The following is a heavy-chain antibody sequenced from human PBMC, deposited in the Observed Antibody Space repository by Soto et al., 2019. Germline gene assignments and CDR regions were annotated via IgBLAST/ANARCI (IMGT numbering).Heavy chain of an antibody. J-gene: IGHJ5*02. V-gene: IGHV1-69*02. D-gene: IGHD6-6*01. CDR2: IIPILGIA. CDR3: ARAFGASIAAPAPPFDP. CDR1: GGTFSSYT. Sequence: SVKVSCKASGGTFSSYTISWVRQAPGQGLEWMGRIIPILGIANYAQKFQGRVTITADKSTSTAYMELSSLRSEDTAVYYCARAFGASIAAPAPPFDPWGQGTLVTVSS.